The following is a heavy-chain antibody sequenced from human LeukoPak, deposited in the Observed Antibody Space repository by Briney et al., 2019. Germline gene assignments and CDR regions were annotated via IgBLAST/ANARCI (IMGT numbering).Heavy chain of an antibody. D-gene: IGHD5-12*01. J-gene: IGHJ6*02. CDR1: GFTFSDYY. CDR2: ISSSSSTI. V-gene: IGHV3-11*04. Sequence: GGSLRLSCAASGFTFSDYYMSWIRQAPGKGLEWVSYISSSSSTIYYADSVKGRFTISRDNAKNSLYLQMNSLRAEDTAVYYCARDGYHLAYYYYGMDVWGQGTTVTVSS. CDR3: ARDGYHLAYYYYGMDV.